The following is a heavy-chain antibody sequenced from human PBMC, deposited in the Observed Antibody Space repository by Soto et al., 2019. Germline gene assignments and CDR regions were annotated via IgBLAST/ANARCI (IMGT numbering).Heavy chain of an antibody. D-gene: IGHD6-13*01. J-gene: IGHJ4*02. CDR1: GLTFSSYA. CDR2: ISGSGGST. CDR3: AKDRIAAAGGRYFDY. Sequence: PGGSMRLSCAASGLTFSSYAMSWVSQATGKGLEWVSAISGSGGSTYYADSVKGRFTISRDNSKNTLYLQMKSLRAEDTAVYYCAKDRIAAAGGRYFDYWGQGTLVTVSS. V-gene: IGHV3-23*01.